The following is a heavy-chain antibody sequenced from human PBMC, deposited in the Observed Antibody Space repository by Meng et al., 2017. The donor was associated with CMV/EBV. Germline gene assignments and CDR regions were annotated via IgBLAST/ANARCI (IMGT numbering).Heavy chain of an antibody. CDR1: GVPLAGCY. D-gene: IGHD3-10*01. CDR3: AQKIRGHFDS. V-gene: IGHV4-34*01. J-gene: IGHJ4*02. Sequence: SLTYAIYGVPLAGCYWIEFLRPPRACLGSISEVNHSEGTNSIPSLTSRVTISVDTSKIQFSLKLSSVTAANTAMYSCAQKIRGHFDSWGQGTLVTVSS. CDR2: VNHSEGT.